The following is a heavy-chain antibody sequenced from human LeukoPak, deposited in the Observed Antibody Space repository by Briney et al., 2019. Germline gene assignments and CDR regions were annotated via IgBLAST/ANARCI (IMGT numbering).Heavy chain of an antibody. D-gene: IGHD3-3*01. CDR3: ARDRRIFGVITIPGWFDP. V-gene: IGHV3-7*01. J-gene: IGHJ5*02. Sequence: GGSLRLSCAASGFTFSSYWMSWVRQAPGKGLEWVANIKQDGSGKYYVDSVKGRFTISRDNAKNSLYLQMNSLRAEDTAVYYCARDRRIFGVITIPGWFDPWGQGTLVTVSS. CDR2: IKQDGSGK. CDR1: GFTFSSYW.